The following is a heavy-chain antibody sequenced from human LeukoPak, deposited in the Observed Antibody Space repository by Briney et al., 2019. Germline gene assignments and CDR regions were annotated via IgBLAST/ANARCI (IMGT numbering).Heavy chain of an antibody. J-gene: IGHJ4*02. Sequence: GGSLRLSCAASGFTFSSYGMHWVRQAPGKGLEWVAFIRYDGSNKYYADSVKGRFTISRDNSKNTLYLQMNSLRAEDTAVYYCAKDEKQLSSGSDFDYWGQGTLVTVSS. CDR1: GFTFSSYG. CDR2: IRYDGSNK. V-gene: IGHV3-30*02. CDR3: AKDEKQLSSGSDFDY. D-gene: IGHD6-6*01.